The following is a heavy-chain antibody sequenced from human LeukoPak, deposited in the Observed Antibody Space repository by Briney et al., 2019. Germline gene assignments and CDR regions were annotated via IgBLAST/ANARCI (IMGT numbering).Heavy chain of an antibody. Sequence: SETLSLTCTVSGGSISSSNNYWGWIRQPPGKGLEWIGSIYYSGSTYYNPSLKSRVTISVDTSKNQFSLKLSPVTAADTAVYYCAREALEWLLIDYWGQGTLVTVSS. J-gene: IGHJ4*02. D-gene: IGHD3-3*01. CDR3: AREALEWLLIDY. V-gene: IGHV4-39*07. CDR2: IYYSGST. CDR1: GGSISSSNNY.